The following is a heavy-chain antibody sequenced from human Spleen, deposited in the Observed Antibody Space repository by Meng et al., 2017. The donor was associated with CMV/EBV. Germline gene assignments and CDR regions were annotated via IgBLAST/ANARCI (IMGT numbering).Heavy chain of an antibody. CDR1: GSVSSGSYY. CDR2: IYYSGST. Sequence: GSVSSGSYYWSWIRQPPGKGLEWIGYIYYSGSTNYNPSLKSRVTISVDTSKNQFSLKLSSVTAADTAVYYCAREGYCSSTSCPPDYWGQGTLVTVSS. D-gene: IGHD2-2*01. V-gene: IGHV4-61*01. CDR3: AREGYCSSTSCPPDY. J-gene: IGHJ4*02.